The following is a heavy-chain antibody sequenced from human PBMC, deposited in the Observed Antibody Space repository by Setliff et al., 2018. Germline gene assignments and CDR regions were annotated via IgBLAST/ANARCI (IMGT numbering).Heavy chain of an antibody. J-gene: IGHJ4*02. Sequence: GASVKVSCNASGYSLTRYYMHWVRQAPGQGLEWMGIINPGGGSASYAEKFQGRVTMTRDTSTSTFYMEVNILRSDDTAVYYCARGGMAAANRKGVFEYWGQGTLVTVSS. CDR2: INPGGGSA. CDR1: GYSLTRYY. V-gene: IGHV1-46*01. D-gene: IGHD6-13*01. CDR3: ARGGMAAANRKGVFEY.